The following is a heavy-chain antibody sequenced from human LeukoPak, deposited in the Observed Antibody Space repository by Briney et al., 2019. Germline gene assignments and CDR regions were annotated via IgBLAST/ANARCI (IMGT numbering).Heavy chain of an antibody. Sequence: SETLSLTCAVSGGSISSGGYSWSWIRQPPGKGLEWIGYIYHSGSTYYNPSLKSRVTISVDRSKNQFSLKLSSVTAADTAVYYCARLIRATNGMDVWGQGTTVTVSS. CDR2: IYHSGST. V-gene: IGHV4-30-2*01. CDR1: GGSISSGGYS. D-gene: IGHD1-26*01. CDR3: ARLIRATNGMDV. J-gene: IGHJ6*02.